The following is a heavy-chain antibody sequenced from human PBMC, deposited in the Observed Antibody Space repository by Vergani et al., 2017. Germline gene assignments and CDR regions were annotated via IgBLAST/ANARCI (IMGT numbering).Heavy chain of an antibody. Sequence: QVKLQESGPGLVKPSKTLSLTCTVSGASINNDFYYWHWIRQPAGKGLEWIGRIYVSGITDYNSSLQSRVSMSVDTSKNQFSLTLTSVTAADTAVYYCARDNKQLRPSAFDLWGQGTMVTVSS. CDR1: GASINNDFYY. V-gene: IGHV4-61*02. J-gene: IGHJ3*01. CDR3: ARDNKQLRPSAFDL. D-gene: IGHD4-23*01. CDR2: IYVSGIT.